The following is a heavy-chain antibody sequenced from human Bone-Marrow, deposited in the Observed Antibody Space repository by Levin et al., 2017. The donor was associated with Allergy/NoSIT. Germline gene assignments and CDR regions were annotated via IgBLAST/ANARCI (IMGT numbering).Heavy chain of an antibody. CDR3: ARHYYDTSGYSYYYYYYGMDV. Sequence: SCAASGFTFSSYEMNWVRQAPGKGLEWLSFIGSSGRTIYYADSLKGRFTVSRDNAKNSMYLQMNSLRAEDTAVYYCARHYYDTSGYSYYYYYYGMDVWGQGTTVTVSS. J-gene: IGHJ6*02. D-gene: IGHD3-22*01. CDR1: GFTFSSYE. CDR2: IGSSGRTI. V-gene: IGHV3-48*03.